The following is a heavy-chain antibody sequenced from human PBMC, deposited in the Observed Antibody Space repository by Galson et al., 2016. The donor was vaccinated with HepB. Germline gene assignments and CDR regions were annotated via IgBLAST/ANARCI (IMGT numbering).Heavy chain of an antibody. D-gene: IGHD4-17*01. J-gene: IGHJ4*02. Sequence: TLSPTCTVSGDSISDGGYYWNWLRQHPGKGLEWIASTYYSGRTDYNPSHKSRIAISVDTSKNQFTLKPSSVTVADTAVYYCARDGHDYGLDYFDYWGQGILVTVSS. V-gene: IGHV4-31*03. CDR1: GDSISDGGYY. CDR2: TYYSGRT. CDR3: ARDGHDYGLDYFDY.